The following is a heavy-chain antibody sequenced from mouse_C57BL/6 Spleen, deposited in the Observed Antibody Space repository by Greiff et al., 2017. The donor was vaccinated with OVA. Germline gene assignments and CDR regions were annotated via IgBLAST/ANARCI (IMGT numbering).Heavy chain of an antibody. CDR3: AREITTVVPFFDY. CDR1: GYAFSSYW. J-gene: IGHJ2*01. Sequence: QVQLQQSGAELVKPGASVKISCKASGYAFSSYWMNWVKQRPGKGLEWIGQIYPGDGDTNYNGKFKGKATLTADKSASTAYMQLSSLTSEDSAVYFCAREITTVVPFFDYWGQGTTLTVSS. CDR2: IYPGDGDT. D-gene: IGHD1-1*01. V-gene: IGHV1-80*01.